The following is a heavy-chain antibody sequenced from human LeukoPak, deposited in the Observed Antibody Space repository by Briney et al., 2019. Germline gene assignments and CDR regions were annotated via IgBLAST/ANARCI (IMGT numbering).Heavy chain of an antibody. Sequence: GESLKISCKGSGYRFTSYWIGWVRQMPGKGLEWMGIIYPGDSDTRYSPSFQGQVTISADKSISTAYLQWSSLKASDTAMYYCAGHAYGTVYYYYYYYMDVWGKGTTVTVSS. V-gene: IGHV5-51*01. D-gene: IGHD3-16*01. CDR1: GYRFTSYW. CDR3: AGHAYGTVYYYYYYYMDV. J-gene: IGHJ6*03. CDR2: IYPGDSDT.